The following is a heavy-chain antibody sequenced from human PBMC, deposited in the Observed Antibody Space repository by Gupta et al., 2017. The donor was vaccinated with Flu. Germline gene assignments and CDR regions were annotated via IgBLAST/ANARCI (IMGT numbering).Heavy chain of an antibody. CDR3: TRLLTRTTVTDGMDV. D-gene: IGHD4-4*01. CDR1: GFTFSGSA. CDR2: SRSKANSYAT. V-gene: IGHV3-73*02. J-gene: IGHJ6*02. Sequence: EVQLVESGGGLVQPGGSLTLSCAASGFTFSGSAMPWFRQASGKGLEWVGRSRSKANSYATAYAASVKGRFTISRDDSKNTAYLQMNSLKTEDTAVYYCTRLLTRTTVTDGMDVWGQGTTVTVSS.